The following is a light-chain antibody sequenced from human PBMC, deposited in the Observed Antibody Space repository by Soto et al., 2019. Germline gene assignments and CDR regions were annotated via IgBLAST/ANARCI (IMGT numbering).Light chain of an antibody. CDR3: QQYNSFSLIT. CDR2: DAS. V-gene: IGKV1-5*01. Sequence: DMEITQSPSTLSASVGDTVTITCRASQSISRWLAWYQQKPGKAPKILISDASILENGVPSRFSGTGSGTEFTLTISNLQPDDFATYFCQQYNSFSLITFGQGTRLEL. CDR1: QSISRW. J-gene: IGKJ5*01.